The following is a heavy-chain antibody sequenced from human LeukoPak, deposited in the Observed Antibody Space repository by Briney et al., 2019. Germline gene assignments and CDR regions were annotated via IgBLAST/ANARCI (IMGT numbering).Heavy chain of an antibody. J-gene: IGHJ4*02. CDR3: AREAYYYDSSGYYPIDY. CDR1: GGSISSGSYY. D-gene: IGHD3-22*01. CDR2: IYTSGST. V-gene: IGHV4-61*02. Sequence: SETLSLNCTVSGGSISSGSYYWSWIRQPAGKGLEWIGRIYTSGSTNYNPSLKSRVTISVDTSKNQFSLKLSSVTAAYTAVYYCAREAYYYDSSGYYPIDYWGQGTLVTVSS.